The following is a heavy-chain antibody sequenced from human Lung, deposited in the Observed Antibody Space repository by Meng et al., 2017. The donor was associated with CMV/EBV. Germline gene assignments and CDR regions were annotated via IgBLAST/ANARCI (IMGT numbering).Heavy chain of an antibody. CDR2: IKQDGSEK. D-gene: IGHD6-6*01. CDR1: GFTFSSYW. Sequence: GESLKISCAASGFTFSSYWMSWVRQAPGKGLEWVANIKQDGSEKYYVDSVKGRFTISRDNAKNSLYLQMNSLRAEDTAVYYCARDSKISSGSSSYYYYYGMDVWGQGXTVTVSS. V-gene: IGHV3-7*01. CDR3: ARDSKISSGSSSYYYYYGMDV. J-gene: IGHJ6*02.